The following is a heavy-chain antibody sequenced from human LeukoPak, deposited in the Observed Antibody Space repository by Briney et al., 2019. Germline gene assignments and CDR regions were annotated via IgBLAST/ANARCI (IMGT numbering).Heavy chain of an antibody. CDR2: ISSDGSKK. V-gene: IGHV3-30*18. D-gene: IGHD2-8*01. CDR1: GFTFSSYA. CDR3: AKGGPWSRYYFDY. Sequence: SGGSLRLSCAASGFTFSSYAMHWVRQAPGKGPEWVAVISSDGSKKYYADSVKGRFTISRNNSNSKNTLYLQMNSLRAEDTAVYYCAKGGPWSRYYFDYWGQGTLVTVSS. J-gene: IGHJ4*02.